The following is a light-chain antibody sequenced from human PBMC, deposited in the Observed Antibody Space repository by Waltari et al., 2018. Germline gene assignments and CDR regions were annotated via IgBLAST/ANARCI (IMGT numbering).Light chain of an antibody. CDR3: QQHDNTPYT. CDR2: GAS. Sequence: EIVLTQSPGTLSLSPGERATLSCRATQSVRTTHLAWYQQKPGQTPSLVISGASNRATGIPDRFRGSGSGTDFSLTINRLEPEDSAVYYCQQHDNTPYTFGQGTKLEI. CDR1: QSVRTTH. V-gene: IGKV3-20*01. J-gene: IGKJ2*01.